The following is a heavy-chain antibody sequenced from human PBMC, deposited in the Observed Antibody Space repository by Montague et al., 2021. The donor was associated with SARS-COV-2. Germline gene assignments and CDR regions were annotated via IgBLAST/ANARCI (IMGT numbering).Heavy chain of an antibody. V-gene: IGHV4-39*01. J-gene: IGHJ4*01. CDR1: GGSISSSRYY. CDR2: IYYSGST. D-gene: IGHD3-22*01. CDR3: SRHGKTRIAMIVVVIGYLDY. Sequence: SETLSLTCTVSGGSISSSRYYWGLIRQPPGNRLESLGRIYYSGSTYSDPSLQSLLTLSVDTSKNQSSLKLSSVSDADTAVYYCSRHGKTRIAMIVVVIGYLDYGGHGALVTVSA.